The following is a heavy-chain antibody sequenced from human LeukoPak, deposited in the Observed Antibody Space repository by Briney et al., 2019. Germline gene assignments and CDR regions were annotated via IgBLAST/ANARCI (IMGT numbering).Heavy chain of an antibody. J-gene: IGHJ4*02. Sequence: PSETLSLTCTVSGGSISSSSYYWGWIRQPPGKGLEWIVSIYYSGSTYYHPSRKSQVTISVDTSKTQFSLKLSSVTAANTAVYYCARLEGIAAAGYWGQGTLVTVSS. V-gene: IGHV4-39*01. CDR2: IYYSGST. CDR3: ARLEGIAAAGY. CDR1: GGSISSSSYY. D-gene: IGHD6-13*01.